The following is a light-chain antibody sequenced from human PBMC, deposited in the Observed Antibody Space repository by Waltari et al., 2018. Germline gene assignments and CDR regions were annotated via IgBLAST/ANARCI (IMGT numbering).Light chain of an antibody. CDR3: QQYYSTLVT. CDR1: QSVFYSHNSKNY. CDR2: GAS. J-gene: IGKJ4*01. V-gene: IGKV4-1*01. Sequence: DIVMTQSPDPLAVSLGERATINCKSSQSVFYSHNSKNYLAWYQQKPGQPPKLLIYGASARESGVPDRFSGSGSGTDFTLTISNLQAADVAVYYCQQYYSTLVTFGGGTKVEIK.